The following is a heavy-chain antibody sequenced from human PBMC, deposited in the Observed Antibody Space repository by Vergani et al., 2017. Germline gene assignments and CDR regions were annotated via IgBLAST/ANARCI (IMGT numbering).Heavy chain of an antibody. CDR1: GGSISSYS. D-gene: IGHD1-1*01. Sequence: QVQLQESGPGLVKPSETLSPTCTVSGGSISSYSWSWIRQPPGKGLEWIGYIYYSGSTNYNPSLKSRVTISVDTSKNQFSLKLSSVTAADTAVYYCARATGTRGGYYWGQGTLVTASS. V-gene: IGHV4-59*01. J-gene: IGHJ4*02. CDR2: IYYSGST. CDR3: ARATGTRGGYY.